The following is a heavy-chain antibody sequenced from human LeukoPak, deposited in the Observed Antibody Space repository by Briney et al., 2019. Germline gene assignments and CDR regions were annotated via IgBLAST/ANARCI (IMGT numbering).Heavy chain of an antibody. CDR1: GFSFSTYW. Sequence: GGSLRLSCAASGFSFSTYWMNWVRQAPEKGLEWLGNIKQDGSEKYYVDSVKGRFTISRDNAKNSLYLQMNSLRAEDTAVYYCAGGEYAGYWGQGTLVTVSS. CDR3: AGGEYAGY. CDR2: IKQDGSEK. V-gene: IGHV3-7*02. J-gene: IGHJ4*02. D-gene: IGHD4-17*01.